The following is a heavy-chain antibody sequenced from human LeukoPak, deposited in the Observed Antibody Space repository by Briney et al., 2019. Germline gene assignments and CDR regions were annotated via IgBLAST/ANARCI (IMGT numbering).Heavy chain of an antibody. V-gene: IGHV3-21*01. J-gene: IGHJ4*02. CDR1: GFTFSSYA. CDR3: ARSTRLGGIDY. Sequence: GGSLGLSCAASGFTFSSYAMNWVRQAPGKGLEWVSSISSSSSYIYYADSVKGRFTISRDNAKNSLYLQMNSLRAEDTAVYYCARSTRLGGIDYWGQGTLVTVSS. CDR2: ISSSSSYI. D-gene: IGHD7-27*01.